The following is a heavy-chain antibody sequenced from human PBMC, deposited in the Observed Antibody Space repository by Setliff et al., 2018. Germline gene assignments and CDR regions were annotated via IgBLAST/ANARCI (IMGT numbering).Heavy chain of an antibody. CDR2: INHSGNT. D-gene: IGHD5-18*01. Sequence: SETLSLTCAVYGGSFSDYCWSWIRQPPGKGLEWIGEINHSGNTNYNPSLKSRVTISVDTSKNQFSLKLSSVTAADTAVYYCAGGGPRGYSYKNWFDPWGQGTLVTVSS. CDR1: GGSFSDYC. V-gene: IGHV4-34*01. J-gene: IGHJ5*02. CDR3: AGGGPRGYSYKNWFDP.